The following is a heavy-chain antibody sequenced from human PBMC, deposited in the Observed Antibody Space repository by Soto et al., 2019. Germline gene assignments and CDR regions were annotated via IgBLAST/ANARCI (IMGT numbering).Heavy chain of an antibody. Sequence: PGGSLRLSCAASGFTFSSYSMNWVRQAPGKGLEWVSSISSSSSYIYYADSVKGRFTISRDNAKNSLYLQMNSLRAEDTAVYYCAVYYYGSGTTEWFDPWGQGTLVTVSS. CDR3: AVYYYGSGTTEWFDP. D-gene: IGHD3-10*01. CDR2: ISSSSSYI. CDR1: GFTFSSYS. V-gene: IGHV3-21*01. J-gene: IGHJ5*02.